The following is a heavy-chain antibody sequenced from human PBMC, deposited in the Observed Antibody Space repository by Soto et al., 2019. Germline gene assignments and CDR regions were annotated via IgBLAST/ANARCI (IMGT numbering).Heavy chain of an antibody. J-gene: IGHJ4*02. V-gene: IGHV1-3*01. Sequence: ASVKVSCKASGYTFTDYAIHWVRQALGQGLEWMGWINVGNGNTGYSRKFQGRVTNVRDMSASTAYIEVTSLTSEDTAIYYCAREGAHYTPLGHWGQGTLVTVSS. CDR3: AREGAHYTPLGH. CDR1: GYTFTDYA. CDR2: INVGNGNT. D-gene: IGHD2-15*01.